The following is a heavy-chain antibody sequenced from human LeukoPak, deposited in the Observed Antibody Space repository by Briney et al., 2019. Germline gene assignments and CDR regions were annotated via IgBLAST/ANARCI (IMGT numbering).Heavy chain of an antibody. CDR2: INPNSGDT. J-gene: IGHJ4*02. D-gene: IGHD2-21*02. V-gene: IGHV1-2*02. Sequence: VASVKVSCKASGYTFTGYYLHWVRQAPGQGREWMGWINPNSGDTKYAQKFQGRVTMTRDTSISTVYMELSRLKSDDTAIYFCSRDGAAVTAPEDYWGQGTLVTVSS. CDR1: GYTFTGYY. CDR3: SRDGAAVTAPEDY.